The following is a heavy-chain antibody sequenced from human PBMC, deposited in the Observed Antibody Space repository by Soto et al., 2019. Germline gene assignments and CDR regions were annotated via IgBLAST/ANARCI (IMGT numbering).Heavy chain of an antibody. CDR2: IWYDGSNK. CDR1: GFTFNSYG. J-gene: IGHJ5*02. Sequence: GSLRLSCAASGFTFNSYGMHWVRQAPGKGLEWVAVIWYDGSNKYYADSVKGRFTISRDNSKNTLYLQMNSLRAEDTAVYYCARDWYSSLYSWFEPWGQGTRVTVSS. CDR3: ARDWYSSLYSWFEP. V-gene: IGHV3-33*01. D-gene: IGHD6-19*01.